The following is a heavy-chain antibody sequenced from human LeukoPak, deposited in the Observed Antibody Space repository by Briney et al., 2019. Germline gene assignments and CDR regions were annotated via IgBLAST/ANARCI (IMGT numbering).Heavy chain of an antibody. J-gene: IGHJ1*01. D-gene: IGHD1-26*01. CDR3: ARHDVAGATTDYFQH. Sequence: SETLSLTCAVYGGSFSGYYWSWIRQPPGKGLEWIGEINHSGSTNYNPSLKSRVTISVDTSKNQISLKLGSVTAADTAVYYCARHDVAGATTDYFQHWGQGTLVTVSS. CDR1: GGSFSGYY. V-gene: IGHV4-34*01. CDR2: INHSGST.